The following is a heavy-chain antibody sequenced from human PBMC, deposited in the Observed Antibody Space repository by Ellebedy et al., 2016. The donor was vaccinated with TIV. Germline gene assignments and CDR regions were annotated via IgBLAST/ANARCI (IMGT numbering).Heavy chain of an antibody. D-gene: IGHD6-13*01. J-gene: IGHJ3*02. Sequence: GGSLRLSXTASGFTFYSYWLSWVRQSPDKGLDWVANINEDSTERYYMASVKGRFTISRDNAKNSLYLQMNSLRADDTAVYYCAGSSWYMAFDIWGQGTMVTVSS. CDR2: INEDSTER. V-gene: IGHV3-7*03. CDR1: GFTFYSYW. CDR3: AGSSWYMAFDI.